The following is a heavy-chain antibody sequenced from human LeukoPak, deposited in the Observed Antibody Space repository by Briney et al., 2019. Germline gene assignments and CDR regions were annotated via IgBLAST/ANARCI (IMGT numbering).Heavy chain of an antibody. J-gene: IGHJ5*02. CDR2: ISGSGGST. V-gene: IGHV3-23*01. CDR1: GFTFSSYG. Sequence: EPGGSLRLSCAASGFTFSSYGMSWVRQAPGKGLEWVSAISGSGGSTYYADSVKGRFTISRDNSKNTLYLQMNSLRAEDTAVYYCAKDRETYYYGSGSYEFRFDPWGQGTLVTVSS. CDR3: AKDRETYYYGSGSYEFRFDP. D-gene: IGHD3-10*01.